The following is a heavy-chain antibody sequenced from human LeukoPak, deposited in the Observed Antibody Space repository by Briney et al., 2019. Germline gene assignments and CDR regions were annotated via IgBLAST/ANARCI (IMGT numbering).Heavy chain of an antibody. D-gene: IGHD6-6*01. V-gene: IGHV1-18*01. CDR2: ISAYNGNT. CDR3: ARDLPYGSSDRTPFDY. Sequence: GASVEVSCKASGYTFTSYGISWVRQAPGQGLEWMGWISAYNGNTNHAQKFQGRVIMTTDTSTSTAYMELRSLRSDDTAVYYCARDLPYGSSDRTPFDYWGQGTLVTVSS. CDR1: GYTFTSYG. J-gene: IGHJ4*02.